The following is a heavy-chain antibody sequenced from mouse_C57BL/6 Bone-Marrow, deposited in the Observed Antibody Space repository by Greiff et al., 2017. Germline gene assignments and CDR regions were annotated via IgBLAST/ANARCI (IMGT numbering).Heavy chain of an antibody. CDR2: IWGDGST. CDR1: GFSLTSYG. J-gene: IGHJ3*01. V-gene: IGHV2-3*01. D-gene: IGHD2-5*01. Sequence: VQGVESGPGLVAPSQSLSITCTVSGFSLTSYGVSWVRQPPGKGLEWLGVIWGDGSTNYHSALVSRLSISKGNSKRQVFLKLNSLQTDDTATYYCASNWSWLAYWGRGTVVTVTA. CDR3: ASNWSWLAY.